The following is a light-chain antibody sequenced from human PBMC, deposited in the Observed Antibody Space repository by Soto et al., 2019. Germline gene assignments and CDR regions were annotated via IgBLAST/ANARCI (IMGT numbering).Light chain of an antibody. CDR1: QDIRGA. V-gene: IGKV1-13*02. CDR2: DVS. Sequence: AIQLTQSPSSLSASVGDRVTITCRASQDIRGALAWYQQKPGKAPKILIYDVSSLQSGVPSRFSGSSSGTDFTLTISSLQPEDFATYYCHQFKSYPITFGQGTRLDIK. J-gene: IGKJ5*01. CDR3: HQFKSYPIT.